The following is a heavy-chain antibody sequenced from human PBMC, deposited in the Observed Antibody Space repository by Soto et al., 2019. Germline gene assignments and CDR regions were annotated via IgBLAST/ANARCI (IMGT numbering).Heavy chain of an antibody. CDR3: ARGLRYFDWLSRGFDP. Sequence: SETLSLTCTVSGGSISSYYWSWIRQPPGKGLEWIGYIYYSGSTNYNPSLKRRVTISVDTSKNQFSLKLSSVTAADTAVYYCARGLRYFDWLSRGFDPWGQGTLVTVS. CDR2: IYYSGST. V-gene: IGHV4-59*01. J-gene: IGHJ5*02. CDR1: GGSISSYY. D-gene: IGHD3-9*01.